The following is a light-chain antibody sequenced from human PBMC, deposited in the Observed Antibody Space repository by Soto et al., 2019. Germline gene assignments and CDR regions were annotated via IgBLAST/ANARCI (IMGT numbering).Light chain of an antibody. J-gene: IGKJ2*01. CDR2: GTS. Sequence: EIQMTQSPASLSASVGERVTLTCRASHTIATYLNWYQQKAGKVPEVLIYGTSTLQPGVPSRFTGSGYATYFKLTINNVQPEDFATYYCQQFYYYPHTFGQRTKLELK. CDR1: HTIATY. CDR3: QQFYYYPHT. V-gene: IGKV1-39*01.